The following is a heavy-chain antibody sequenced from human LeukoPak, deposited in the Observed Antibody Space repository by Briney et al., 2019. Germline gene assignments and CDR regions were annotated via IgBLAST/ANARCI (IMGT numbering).Heavy chain of an antibody. Sequence: SETLSLTCTVSGGSISGYYWSWIRQPPGKGLEWIGYIFSSGSTNYNPSLKSRVTISEDTSVNQFSLKLSSVTAADTAVYYCARHYYDRSDSYSFDYWGQGTLVTVSS. V-gene: IGHV4-59*08. CDR3: ARHYYDRSDSYSFDY. CDR1: GGSISGYY. D-gene: IGHD3-22*01. CDR2: IFSSGST. J-gene: IGHJ4*02.